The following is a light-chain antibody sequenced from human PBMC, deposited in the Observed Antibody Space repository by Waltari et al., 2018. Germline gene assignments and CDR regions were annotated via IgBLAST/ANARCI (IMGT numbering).Light chain of an antibody. CDR1: QSFSRA. V-gene: IGKV3-20*01. J-gene: IGKJ1*01. CDR3: QHYVRLPVT. Sequence: EIVLTPSPGHLSLSPGERATLSCRASQSFSRALAWYQQKPGQAPRLLIYDASTRAIGIPDRFSGGGSGTDFSLTISRLEPEDFAVYYCQHYVRLPVTFGQGTTVEIK. CDR2: DAS.